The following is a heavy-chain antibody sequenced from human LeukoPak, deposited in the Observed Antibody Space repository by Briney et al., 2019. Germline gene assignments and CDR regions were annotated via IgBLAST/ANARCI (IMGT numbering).Heavy chain of an antibody. V-gene: IGHV3-48*01. CDR1: GLTLSGYG. Sequence: GGSLRLSCVASGLTLSGYGMNWVRQAPGKGLEWLSYISTTMTTIYYADSVKGRFTVSRDNAKNSLYLQMDSLRAEDTAVYYCARDFSYFRIHFDYWGQGTLVTVSS. D-gene: IGHD3-9*01. CDR2: ISTTMTTI. J-gene: IGHJ4*02. CDR3: ARDFSYFRIHFDY.